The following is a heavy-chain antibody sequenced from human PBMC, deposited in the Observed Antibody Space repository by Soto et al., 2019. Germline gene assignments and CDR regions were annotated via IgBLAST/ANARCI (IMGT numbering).Heavy chain of an antibody. CDR2: ISYDGSNK. J-gene: IGHJ4*02. D-gene: IGHD6-13*01. V-gene: IGHV3-30*18. Sequence: GGALRLSCAASGFTFSSYGMHWVRQAPGKGLEWVAVISYDGSNKYYADSVKGRSTISRDNSKNTLYLQMNSLRAEDTAVYYCAKDRRSSSWFDYWGQGTLVTVSS. CDR3: AKDRRSSSWFDY. CDR1: GFTFSSYG.